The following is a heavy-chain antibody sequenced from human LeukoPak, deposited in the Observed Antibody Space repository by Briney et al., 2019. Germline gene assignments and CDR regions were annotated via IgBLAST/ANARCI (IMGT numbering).Heavy chain of an antibody. CDR3: ARDLDQYNGRFGGFGHDF. Sequence: ASVKVSRKASGYTFINYGINWVRQAPGQGLEGMGWISAYNGNTNYAQSLQGRVTMTTDTSTSTVYMEMRSLTSDDTAVYYCARDLDQYNGRFGGFGHDFWGQGTLVTVSS. CDR2: ISAYNGNT. CDR1: GYTFINYG. V-gene: IGHV1-18*01. J-gene: IGHJ4*02. D-gene: IGHD3-10*01.